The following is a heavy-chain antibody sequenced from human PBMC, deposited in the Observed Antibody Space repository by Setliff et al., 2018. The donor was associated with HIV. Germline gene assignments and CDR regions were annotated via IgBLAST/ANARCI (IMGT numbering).Heavy chain of an antibody. D-gene: IGHD6-13*01. CDR1: GYTFTSYG. CDR2: ISAYDGNT. CDR3: ARDWVAAAGVMGDY. V-gene: IGHV1-18*01. Sequence: ASVKVSCKASGYTFTSYGISWVRQAPGQGLEWMGWISAYDGNTDQAQRFRDRVTMTTDTSTRTAYMELRSLRSDDTAVYYCARDWVAAAGVMGDYWGQGTLVTVSS. J-gene: IGHJ4*02.